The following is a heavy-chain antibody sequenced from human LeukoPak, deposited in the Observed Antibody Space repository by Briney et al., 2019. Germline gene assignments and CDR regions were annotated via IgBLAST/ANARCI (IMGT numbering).Heavy chain of an antibody. J-gene: IGHJ4*02. CDR1: GYTFTVYY. V-gene: IGHV1-2*02. D-gene: IGHD1-1*01. CDR3: AATLNENY. CDR2: INPNSGDT. Sequence: ASVKVSCKASGYTFTVYYVNWVRQAPGQGLEWMGWINPNSGDTNYAQKFQGRVTMTRDTSISTAYMELSRLRSDDTAVYYCAATLNENYWGQGTLVTVSS.